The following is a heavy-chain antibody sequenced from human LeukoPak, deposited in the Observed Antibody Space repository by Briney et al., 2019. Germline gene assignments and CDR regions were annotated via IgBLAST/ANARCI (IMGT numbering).Heavy chain of an antibody. CDR1: GYTFTGYY. CDR2: INPNSGGT. J-gene: IGHJ4*02. V-gene: IGHV1-2*02. Sequence: ASVNVSCKASGYTFTGYYMHWVRQAPGQGLEWMGWINPNSGGTNYAQKFQGRVTMTRDTSISTAYMELSRLRSDDTAVYYCAREGHLGDSGSYSGYWGQGTLVTVPS. D-gene: IGHD3-10*01. CDR3: AREGHLGDSGSYSGY.